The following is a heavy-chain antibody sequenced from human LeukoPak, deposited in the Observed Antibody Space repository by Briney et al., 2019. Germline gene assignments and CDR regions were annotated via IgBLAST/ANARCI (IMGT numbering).Heavy chain of an antibody. CDR2: IYSGGST. CDR1: GFTVSSNY. V-gene: IGHV3-53*01. D-gene: IGHD5-12*01. J-gene: IGHJ5*02. Sequence: PGGSLRLSCAASGFTVSSNYMSWVRQAPGKGLEWVSVIYSGGSTYYADSVRGRFTISRDNSKNTLYLQMNSLRAEDTAVYYCAKDSSGYDLVGWFDPWGQGTLVTVSS. CDR3: AKDSSGYDLVGWFDP.